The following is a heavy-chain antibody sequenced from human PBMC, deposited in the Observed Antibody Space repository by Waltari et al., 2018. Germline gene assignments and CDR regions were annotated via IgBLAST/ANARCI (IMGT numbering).Heavy chain of an antibody. Sequence: QGQLVESGGGVVQPGRSLTLYCAVSGFHFSNHGMHWVRPAPGKGVEWVAVITFDGNNEYYADAVKGRFTISRDTSKNTLSLQMNSLRSEDTAIYYCVKDSQRSILTYWGQGVPVTVSS. CDR2: ITFDGNNE. D-gene: IGHD3-3*02. J-gene: IGHJ4*02. CDR3: VKDSQRSILTY. CDR1: GFHFSNHG. V-gene: IGHV3-33*05.